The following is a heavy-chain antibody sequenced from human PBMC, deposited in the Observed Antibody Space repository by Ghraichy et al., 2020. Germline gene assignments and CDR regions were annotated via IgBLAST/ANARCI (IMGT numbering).Heavy chain of an antibody. V-gene: IGHV4-59*02. CDR1: GGSVSSYY. CDR3: ARGVYCGGNCHHYDS. D-gene: IGHD2-21*01. CDR2: IYHSGTT. Sequence: SETLSLTCTVSGGSVSSYYWTWIRQPPGRGLAWIGYIYHSGTTNYNSSLKSRVTISIDTSNNQFSLRLRSVSAADTAVYYCARGVYCGGNCHHYDSWGQGTLVTVSS. J-gene: IGHJ4*02.